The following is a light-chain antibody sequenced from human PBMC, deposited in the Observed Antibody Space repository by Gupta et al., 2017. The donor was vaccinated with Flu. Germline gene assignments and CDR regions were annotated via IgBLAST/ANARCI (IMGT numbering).Light chain of an antibody. J-gene: IGLJ3*02. CDR2: RNN. V-gene: IGLV1-47*01. CDR3: AAWDDSLRGWV. Sequence: QSVLTQPPSASGTPGQRVPISCSGSSSNIGINYVYWYQQLPGTAPKLLIYRNNQRPSGVPDRFSGSKSGTSASLASSGLRSEDEADYDCAAWDDSLRGWVFGGGTQLTVL. CDR1: SSNIGINY.